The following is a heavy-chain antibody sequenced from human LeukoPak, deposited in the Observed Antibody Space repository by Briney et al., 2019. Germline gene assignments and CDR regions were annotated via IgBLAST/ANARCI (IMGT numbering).Heavy chain of an antibody. J-gene: IGHJ6*03. CDR1: GGSISSGSYY. CDR3: ARVHSLGGYYYYYMDV. Sequence: SETLSLTCTVSGGSISSGSYYWSWIRQPAGKGLEWIGRIYTSGSTNYNPSLKSRVTISVDTSKNQFSLKLSSVTAADTAVYYCARVHSLGGYYYYYMDVWGKGTTVTVSS. D-gene: IGHD3-16*01. V-gene: IGHV4-61*02. CDR2: IYTSGST.